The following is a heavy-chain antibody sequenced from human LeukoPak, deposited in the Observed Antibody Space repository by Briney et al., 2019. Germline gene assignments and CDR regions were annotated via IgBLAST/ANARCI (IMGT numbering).Heavy chain of an antibody. CDR2: ISYDGSNK. Sequence: LSLTCAVSGDSINSSKWWNWVRQPPGQGLEWVAVISYDGSNKYYADSVKGRFTISRDNSKNTLYLQMNSLRAEDTAVYYCARRAGAYSHPYDYWGQGTLVTVSS. CDR1: GDSINSSKW. D-gene: IGHD4/OR15-4a*01. J-gene: IGHJ4*02. V-gene: IGHV3-30*14. CDR3: ARRAGAYSHPYDY.